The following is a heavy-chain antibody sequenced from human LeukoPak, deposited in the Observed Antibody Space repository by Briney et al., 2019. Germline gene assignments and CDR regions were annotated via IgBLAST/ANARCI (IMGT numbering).Heavy chain of an antibody. CDR3: AKVLGQYYYYYMDV. V-gene: IGHV3-33*06. CDR1: GFTFSSYG. J-gene: IGHJ6*03. CDR2: IWYDGSNK. Sequence: GGSLRLSCAASGFTFSSYGMHWVRQAPGKGLEWVAVIWYDGSNKYYADSVKGRFTISRDNSKNTLYLQMNSLRAEDTAVYYCAKVLGQYYYYYMDVWGKGTTVTVSS. D-gene: IGHD3-16*01.